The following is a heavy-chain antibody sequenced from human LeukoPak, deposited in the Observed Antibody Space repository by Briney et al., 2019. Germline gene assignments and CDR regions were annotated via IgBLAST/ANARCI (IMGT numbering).Heavy chain of an antibody. J-gene: IGHJ6*03. CDR3: ARQGSSYYYYYYYMDV. Sequence: PSETLSLTCAVYGGSFSGYYWSWIRQPPGKGLEWIGEINHSGSTNYNPSLKSRVTISVDTSKNQFSLKLSSVTASDTAVDYCARQGSSYYYYYYYMDVWGKGTTVTVSS. CDR1: GGSFSGYY. CDR2: INHSGST. D-gene: IGHD6-6*01. V-gene: IGHV4-34*01.